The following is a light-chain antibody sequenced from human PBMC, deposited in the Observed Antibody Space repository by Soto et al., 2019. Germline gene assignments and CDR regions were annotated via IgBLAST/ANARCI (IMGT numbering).Light chain of an antibody. Sequence: EIVLTQSPGTLSLSPGERATLSCRASQSVSSSYLAWYQQKPGQAPRLLIYGASSRATGIPDRFSGSGSGTDLTLTISRLEPEDFALYYCQQYGSSPGTFGQGTKVEIK. CDR3: QQYGSSPGT. CDR1: QSVSSSY. CDR2: GAS. V-gene: IGKV3-20*01. J-gene: IGKJ1*01.